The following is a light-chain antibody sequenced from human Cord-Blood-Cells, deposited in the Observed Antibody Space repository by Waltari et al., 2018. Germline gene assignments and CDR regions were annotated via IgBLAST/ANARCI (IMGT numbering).Light chain of an antibody. CDR3: QQYDNLPYT. CDR1: QDISKY. CDR2: DAS. J-gene: IGKJ2*01. V-gene: IGKV1-33*01. Sequence: DIQLTQSTSSLSASVGYRDTISGQASQDISKYLNWYQQKQGEGPKLLIYDASNLETGVPSRFSGIGAGTDFTFTISSLQPEDIATYCCQQYDNLPYTFGQGTKLEIK.